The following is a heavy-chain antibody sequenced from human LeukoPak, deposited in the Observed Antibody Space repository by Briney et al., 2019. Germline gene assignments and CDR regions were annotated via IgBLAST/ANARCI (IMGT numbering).Heavy chain of an antibody. Sequence: LSLTCTVSGGSISSYYWSWNRQAPGKGLEWVSYISSSGSTIYYADSVKGRFTISRDNAKNTLYLQMNSLRAEDTAVYYCANLFIPGHPLGQYCSSTSCKDVFDYWGQGTLVTVSS. CDR3: ANLFIPGHPLGQYCSSTSCKDVFDY. CDR1: GGSISSYY. J-gene: IGHJ4*02. V-gene: IGHV3-11*01. CDR2: ISSSGSTI. D-gene: IGHD2-2*01.